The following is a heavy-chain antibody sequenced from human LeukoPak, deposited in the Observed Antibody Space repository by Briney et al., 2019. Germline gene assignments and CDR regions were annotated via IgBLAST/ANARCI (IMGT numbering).Heavy chain of an antibody. CDR2: VFYSGTT. J-gene: IGHJ4*02. Sequence: PSETLSLTCTVSGGSISSSSYYWRWIRQPPGKGLEWIGFVFYSGTTNSNPSVKSRVSMSVDMSKNHLSLELTSVTAADSAVYYCARSRSSSPYYFDTWGQGTLVTVSS. CDR1: GGSISSSSYY. CDR3: ARSRSSSPYYFDT. D-gene: IGHD6-19*01. V-gene: IGHV4-61*03.